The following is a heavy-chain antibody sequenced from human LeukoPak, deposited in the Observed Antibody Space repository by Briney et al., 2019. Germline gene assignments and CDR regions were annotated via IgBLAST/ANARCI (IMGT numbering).Heavy chain of an antibody. D-gene: IGHD3-9*01. CDR1: GGSISGHY. Sequence: SETLSLTCTVSGGSISGHYWTWIRQPPGKGLEWIGQIHYSGRPDYNPSLKSRVTISVDTSKNQFSLRLSSVTAADTAVYYCARANYDILTGYYIDYYYYYGMDVWGQGTTVTVSS. V-gene: IGHV4-59*11. CDR3: ARANYDILTGYYIDYYYYYGMDV. J-gene: IGHJ6*02. CDR2: IHYSGRP.